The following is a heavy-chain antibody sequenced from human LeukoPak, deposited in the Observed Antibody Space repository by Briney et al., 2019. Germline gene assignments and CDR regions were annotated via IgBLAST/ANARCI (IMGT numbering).Heavy chain of an antibody. CDR2: ISGSGGST. V-gene: IGHV3-23*01. D-gene: IGHD1-26*01. CDR3: AKRRELLLYNWFDP. Sequence: GGSLRLSCAASGFTFSSYGMHWVRQAPGKGLEWVSAISGSGGSTYYADSVKGRFTISRDNSKNTLYLQMNSLRAEDTAVYYCAKRRELLLYNWFDPWGQGTLVTVSS. CDR1: GFTFSSYG. J-gene: IGHJ5*02.